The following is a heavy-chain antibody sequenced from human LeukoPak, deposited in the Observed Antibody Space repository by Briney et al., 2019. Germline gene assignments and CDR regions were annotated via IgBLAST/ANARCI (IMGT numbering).Heavy chain of an antibody. V-gene: IGHV1-2*04. D-gene: IGHD5-12*01. Sequence: GASVKVSCKASGYTSTGYYMHWVRQAPGQGLEWMGWINPNSGGTNYAQKFQGWVTMTRDTSISTAYMELSRLRSDDTAVYYCARDSGYDEANFDYWGQGTLVTLSS. CDR2: INPNSGGT. CDR3: ARDSGYDEANFDY. J-gene: IGHJ4*02. CDR1: GYTSTGYY.